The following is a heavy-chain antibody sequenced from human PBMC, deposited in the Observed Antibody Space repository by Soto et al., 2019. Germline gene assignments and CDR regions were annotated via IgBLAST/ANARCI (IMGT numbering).Heavy chain of an antibody. V-gene: IGHV3-30-3*01. J-gene: IGHJ4*02. CDR2: ISYDGSNK. Sequence: GGSLRLSCAASGFTFSSYAMHWVRQAPGKGLEWVAVISYDGSNKYYADSVKGRFTISRDNSKNTLYLQMNSLRAEDTAVYYCARDALAGYLLYYFDYWGQGTLVTVSS. D-gene: IGHD3-9*01. CDR1: GFTFSSYA. CDR3: ARDALAGYLLYYFDY.